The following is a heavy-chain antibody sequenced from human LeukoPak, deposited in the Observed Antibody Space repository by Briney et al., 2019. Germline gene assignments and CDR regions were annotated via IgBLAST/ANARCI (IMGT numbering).Heavy chain of an antibody. Sequence: SETLSLTCAVYGGSFSGYYWSWIRQPPGKGLEWIGEINHSGSTNYNPSLKSRVTISVDTSKNQFPLKLSSVTAADTAVYYCARIGYSSSSSWGQGTLVTVSS. CDR1: GGSFSGYY. CDR2: INHSGST. V-gene: IGHV4-34*01. CDR3: ARIGYSSSSS. D-gene: IGHD6-6*01. J-gene: IGHJ4*02.